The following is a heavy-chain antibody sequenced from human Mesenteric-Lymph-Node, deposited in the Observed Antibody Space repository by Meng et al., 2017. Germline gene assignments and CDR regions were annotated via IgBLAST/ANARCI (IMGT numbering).Heavy chain of an antibody. Sequence: GESLKISCAASGFTFSSYAMSWVRQAPGKGLEWVSGISGSGGDIYYVDSVKGRFTISRDNSKNTLYLQINSLRAEDTAVYYCARDRRDYWGQGTLVTVSS. CDR3: ARDRRDY. CDR1: GFTFSSYA. V-gene: IGHV3-23*01. CDR2: ISGSGGDI. J-gene: IGHJ4*02.